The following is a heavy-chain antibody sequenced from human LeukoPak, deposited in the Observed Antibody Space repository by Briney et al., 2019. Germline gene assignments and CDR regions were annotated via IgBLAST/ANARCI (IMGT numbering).Heavy chain of an antibody. CDR1: GDSISGSPYY. D-gene: IGHD3-16*01. V-gene: IGHV4-39*07. CDR2: IHYSGYT. CDR3: AREKIGTGTVLGKDYYYMDV. Sequence: SETLSLTCAVSGDSISGSPYYWGWIRQSPEEGLEWIGSIHYSGYTYYIPSLKSRVTISVDTSQNQFSLKMNSVTAADTAVYYCAREKIGTGTVLGKDYYYMDVWGKGTTVTVSS. J-gene: IGHJ6*03.